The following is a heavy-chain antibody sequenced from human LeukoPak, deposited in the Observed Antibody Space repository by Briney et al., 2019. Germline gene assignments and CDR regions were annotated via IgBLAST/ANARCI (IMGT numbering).Heavy chain of an antibody. Sequence: PSETLSLTCTVSGGSISSYYWSWIRQPPGKGLEWIGYIYYSGSTNYNPSPKSRVTISVDTSKNQFSLKLSSVTAADTAVYYCASRSSGYYSSLAFDYWGQGTLVTVSS. CDR1: GGSISSYY. CDR3: ASRSSGYYSSLAFDY. CDR2: IYYSGST. D-gene: IGHD3-22*01. V-gene: IGHV4-59*08. J-gene: IGHJ4*02.